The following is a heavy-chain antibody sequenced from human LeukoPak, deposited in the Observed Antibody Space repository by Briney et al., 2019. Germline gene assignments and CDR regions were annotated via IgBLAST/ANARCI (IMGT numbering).Heavy chain of an antibody. D-gene: IGHD6-19*01. CDR2: ISAYNGNT. Sequence: ASVKVSCKASGYTFTSYGISWVRQAPGQGLEWMGWISAYNGNTNYAQKLQGRVTMTTDTSTSTAYMELRSLRSDDTAVYYCARGPRPMYGSGRQGSIDYWGQGTLVTVSS. J-gene: IGHJ4*02. CDR3: ARGPRPMYGSGRQGSIDY. CDR1: GYTFTSYG. V-gene: IGHV1-18*01.